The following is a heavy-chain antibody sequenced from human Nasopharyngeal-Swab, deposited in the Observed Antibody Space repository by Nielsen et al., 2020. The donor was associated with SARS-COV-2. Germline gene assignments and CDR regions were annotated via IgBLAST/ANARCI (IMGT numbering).Heavy chain of an antibody. Sequence: SVKVSCKASGGTFSSYAISWVRQAPGQGLEWMGGIIPIFGTANYAQKFQGRVPITADKSTSTAYMELSSLRSEDTAVYYCARDRIEITIFGVVYYGMDVWGQGTTVTVSS. D-gene: IGHD3-3*01. V-gene: IGHV1-69*06. CDR1: GGTFSSYA. J-gene: IGHJ6*02. CDR3: ARDRIEITIFGVVYYGMDV. CDR2: IIPIFGTA.